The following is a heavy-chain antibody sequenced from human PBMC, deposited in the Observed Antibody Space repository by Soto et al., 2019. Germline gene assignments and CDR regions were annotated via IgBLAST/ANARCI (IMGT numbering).Heavy chain of an antibody. CDR3: ARVEVRYGGMDV. CDR2: IYYSGST. V-gene: IGHV4-30-4*01. J-gene: IGHJ6*02. D-gene: IGHD1-20*01. CDR1: GGSISSGDYY. Sequence: SETLSLTCTVSGGSISSGDYYWSWIRQPPGKGLEWIGYIYYSGSTYYNPSLKSRVTISVDTSKNQFSLKLSSVTAADTAVYYCARVEVRYGGMDVWAQGTTVTVSS.